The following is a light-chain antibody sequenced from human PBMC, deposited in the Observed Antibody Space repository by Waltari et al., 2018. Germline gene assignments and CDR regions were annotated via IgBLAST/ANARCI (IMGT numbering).Light chain of an antibody. V-gene: IGKV1-NL1*01. CDR2: ASS. Sequence: DIQMTPSPSSLSASVGDRVTITCRASQGISNSLAWYQQKPGKAPKLLLYASSRLESGVPSRFSGSGSGTDYSLTISSLQPEDFATYYCQQYFSTLTLTFGGGTKVEIK. J-gene: IGKJ4*01. CDR3: QQYFSTLTLT. CDR1: QGISNS.